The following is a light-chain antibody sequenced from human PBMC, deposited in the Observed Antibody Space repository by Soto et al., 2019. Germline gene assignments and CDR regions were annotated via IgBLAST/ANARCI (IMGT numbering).Light chain of an antibody. CDR2: SNN. CDR3: AAWDDSLNGPV. V-gene: IGLV1-44*01. CDR1: SSNIGSNT. J-gene: IGLJ3*02. Sequence: QSVLTQPPSASGTPGQRVTISCSGSSSNIGSNTVNWYQQLPGTAPKLLIYSNNQRPSGVPDRFSGSKSGTSASLAISGLQSEDEADYYCAAWDDSLNGPVCGGGT.